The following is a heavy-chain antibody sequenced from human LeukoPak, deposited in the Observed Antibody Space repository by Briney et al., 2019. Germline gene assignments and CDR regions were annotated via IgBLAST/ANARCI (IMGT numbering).Heavy chain of an antibody. CDR1: GFSFSCCG. CDR2: LWANGHNN. Sequence: GGSLTLSCAASGFSFSCCGMHWVRQAPGKGLDWVAVLWANGHNNYYADSVEGRFTISRDSSKNTLYLQMTSLRADDTAVYYCARERAPFDGFDIWGRGTVVTVSS. D-gene: IGHD4/OR15-4a*01. V-gene: IGHV3-33*01. CDR3: ARERAPFDGFDI. J-gene: IGHJ3*02.